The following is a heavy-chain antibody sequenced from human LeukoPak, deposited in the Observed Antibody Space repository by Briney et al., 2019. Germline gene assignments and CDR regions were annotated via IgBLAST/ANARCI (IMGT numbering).Heavy chain of an antibody. Sequence: SETLSLTCTVSGGSISSYYWSWIRRPPEKGLEWIGYIYNSGRTNYNPSLKGRVTISVDTSKNQFSLNLSSVTAADTAVYYCARDLKIGYNSGWYSFDYWGQGTLVTVSS. J-gene: IGHJ4*02. V-gene: IGHV4-59*01. D-gene: IGHD6-19*01. CDR1: GGSISSYY. CDR2: IYNSGRT. CDR3: ARDLKIGYNSGWYSFDY.